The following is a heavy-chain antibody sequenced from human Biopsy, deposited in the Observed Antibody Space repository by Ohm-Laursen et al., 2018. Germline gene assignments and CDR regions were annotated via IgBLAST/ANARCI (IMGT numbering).Heavy chain of an antibody. Sequence: SETLSLTCAVYGGSFSGYYWSWIRQPPGKGLEWIGEINHSGSTNYNPSLTSRVTISVDTSKNQFSLKLSSVTAADTAVYYCARGRLRAVARFDYWGQGTLVTVSS. CDR1: GGSFSGYY. CDR3: ARGRLRAVARFDY. D-gene: IGHD6-19*01. V-gene: IGHV4-34*01. CDR2: INHSGST. J-gene: IGHJ4*02.